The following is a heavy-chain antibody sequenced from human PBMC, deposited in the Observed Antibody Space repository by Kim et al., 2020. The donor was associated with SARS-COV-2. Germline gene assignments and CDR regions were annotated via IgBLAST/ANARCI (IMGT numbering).Heavy chain of an antibody. CDR2: T. Sequence: TGYADSVRGRFTISRDSAESSLYLQMNSLRTEDTALYLCVKDIRAAGAVVWGQGTTVTVSS. CDR3: VKDIRAAGAVV. V-gene: IGHV3-9*01. J-gene: IGHJ6*02.